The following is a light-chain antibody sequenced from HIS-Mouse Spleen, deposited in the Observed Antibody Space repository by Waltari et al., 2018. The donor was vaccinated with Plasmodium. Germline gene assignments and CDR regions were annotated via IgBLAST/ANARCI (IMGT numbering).Light chain of an antibody. CDR3: QKYNSAPHT. CDR1: QSISNY. Sequence: DIQMTQSPSSLSASVGDRVTITCRASQSISNYLNWYQQKPGKAPKFLIYAASTLQSGVPSRFSGSGSGTDFTLTISSLQPEDVATYYCQKYNSAPHTFGQGTKLEIK. J-gene: IGKJ2*01. V-gene: IGKV1-39*01. CDR2: AAS.